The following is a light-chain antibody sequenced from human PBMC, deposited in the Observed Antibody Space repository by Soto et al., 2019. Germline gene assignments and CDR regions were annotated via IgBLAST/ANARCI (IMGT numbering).Light chain of an antibody. V-gene: IGKV1-39*01. CDR1: QSISNY. Sequence: DIQMTQSPSSLSASVGDRVTITCRTSQSISNYVSWYQQKPGKAPNLLIFSASSLGSGVPSRFSGSGSGTEFTLTISRLQPEDFATYHCQQSYSTPWTFDQGTKVESK. J-gene: IGKJ1*01. CDR3: QQSYSTPWT. CDR2: SAS.